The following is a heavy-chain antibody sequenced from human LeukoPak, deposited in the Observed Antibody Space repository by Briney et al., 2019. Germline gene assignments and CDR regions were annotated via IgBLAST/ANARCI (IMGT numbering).Heavy chain of an antibody. Sequence: PGGSLRLSCAASGFTFSSYAMSWVRQAPGKGLEWVSAISGSGGSTYYADSVKGRFTISRDNSKNTLYLQMNSLRAEDTAVYYCAKVGSVVQGVTPLDYWGQGTLVTVSS. CDR3: AKVGSVVQGVTPLDY. V-gene: IGHV3-23*01. CDR1: GFTFSSYA. J-gene: IGHJ4*02. CDR2: ISGSGGST. D-gene: IGHD3-10*01.